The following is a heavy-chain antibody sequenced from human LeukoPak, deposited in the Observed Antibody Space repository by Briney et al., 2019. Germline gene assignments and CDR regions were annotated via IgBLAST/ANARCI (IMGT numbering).Heavy chain of an antibody. Sequence: GGSLRLSCAASGFTFSSYSMNWVRQAPGKGLEWVSSISSSSYIYYADSVKGRFTISRDNAKNSLYLQMNSLRAEDTAVYYCARDQGSGWYFYYWGQGTLVTVSS. CDR3: ARDQGSGWYFYY. CDR2: ISSSSYI. V-gene: IGHV3-21*01. J-gene: IGHJ4*02. D-gene: IGHD6-19*01. CDR1: GFTFSSYS.